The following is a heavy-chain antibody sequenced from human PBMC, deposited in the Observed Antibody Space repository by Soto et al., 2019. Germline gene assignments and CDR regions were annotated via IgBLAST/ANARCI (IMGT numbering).Heavy chain of an antibody. CDR3: ARPNWNSRGGVYTL. J-gene: IGHJ4*02. Sequence: QARLVESGGGLVEPGGSLRLSCTASGFTFGDFYMMWFRQAPGRGLEWISYITKTGTTIYHADPVKGRFSVSRDNARSSLYLQMNSLRAEDTAVYYCARPNWNSRGGVYTLWGQGTLVTVSS. D-gene: IGHD3-16*01. CDR2: ITKTGTTI. CDR1: GFTFGDFY. V-gene: IGHV3-11*01.